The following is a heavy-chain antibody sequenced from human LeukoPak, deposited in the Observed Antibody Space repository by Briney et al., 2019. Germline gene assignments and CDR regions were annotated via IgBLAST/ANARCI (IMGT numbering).Heavy chain of an antibody. CDR1: GGSFSGYY. D-gene: IGHD3-10*01. V-gene: IGHV4-34*01. Sequence: PSETLSLTCAVYGGSFSGYYWSWIRQPSGKGLEWIGEINHSGSTNYNPSLKSRVTISVETSKNQFSLKLSSVTAADTAVYYCARDTYYYGSGTWGQGTLVTVSS. CDR2: INHSGST. J-gene: IGHJ5*02. CDR3: ARDTYYYGSGT.